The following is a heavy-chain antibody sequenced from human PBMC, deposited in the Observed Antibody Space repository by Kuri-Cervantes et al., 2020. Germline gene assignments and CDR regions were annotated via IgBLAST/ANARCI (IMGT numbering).Heavy chain of an antibody. CDR3: ARISSSWYLYYGMDV. V-gene: IGHV4-61*08. CDR2: IYYSGST. J-gene: IGHJ6*02. CDR1: GGSISSGGYY. Sequence: SETLSLTCTVSGGSISSGGYYWSWIRQHPGKGLEWIGYIYYSGSTYYNPSLKSRVTISVDTSKNQFPLKLSSVTAADTAAYYCARISSSWYLYYGMDVWGQGTTVTVSS. D-gene: IGHD6-13*01.